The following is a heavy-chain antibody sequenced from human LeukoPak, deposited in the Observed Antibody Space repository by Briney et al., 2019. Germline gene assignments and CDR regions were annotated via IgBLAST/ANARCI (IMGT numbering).Heavy chain of an antibody. CDR1: GYTFTSYY. CDR2: IKPSGGST. D-gene: IGHD5-24*01. J-gene: IGHJ4*02. V-gene: IGHV1-46*01. Sequence: ASVKVSCKASGYTFTSYYMHWVRQAPGQGLEWMGIIKPSGGSTRYAQKFQGRVTITRDTSTSTVYMELSSLRSEDTAVYYSPRDLMWAGGDGYNFVDYWGQGTLVTVSS. CDR3: PRDLMWAGGDGYNFVDY.